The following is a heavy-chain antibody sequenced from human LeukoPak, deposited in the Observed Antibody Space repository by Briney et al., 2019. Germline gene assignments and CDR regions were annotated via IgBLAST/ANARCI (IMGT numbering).Heavy chain of an antibody. V-gene: IGHV3-21*01. CDR2: ITSSSSYM. CDR1: VFTLSSYS. D-gene: IGHD5-24*01. Sequence: GRCLRLSCAASVFTLSSYSTNWVRHAPGKGLEWVSSITSSSSYMYYEDSVKGRFTISRDNAKNSLYLKMNSLRAADTAVYYCARVGDGYNSDAFDIWGQGTMVTVSS. J-gene: IGHJ3*02. CDR3: ARVGDGYNSDAFDI.